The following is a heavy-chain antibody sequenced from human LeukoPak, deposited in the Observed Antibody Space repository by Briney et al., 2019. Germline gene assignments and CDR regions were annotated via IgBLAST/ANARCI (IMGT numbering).Heavy chain of an antibody. Sequence: PGGSLRLSCAASGFIFSSYAMSWVRQAPGKGLVWVSRINSDGSSTSYADSVKGRFSISRDNAKNTLYLQMSSLRAEDTAVYYCARDRGPRTGFMVREAYDYWGQGTLVTVSS. D-gene: IGHD3-10*01. J-gene: IGHJ4*02. CDR1: GFIFSSYA. CDR2: INSDGSST. CDR3: ARDRGPRTGFMVREAYDY. V-gene: IGHV3-74*01.